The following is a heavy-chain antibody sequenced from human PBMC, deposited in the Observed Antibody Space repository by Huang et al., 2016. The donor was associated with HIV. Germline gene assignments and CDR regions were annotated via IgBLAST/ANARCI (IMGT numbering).Heavy chain of an antibody. CDR2: IDPGDSDT. CDR1: GDSVNTYW. D-gene: IGHD6-13*01. V-gene: IGHV5-51*01. CDR3: ARKFSSTWYRAFDL. J-gene: IGHJ3*01. Sequence: EVQLVQSGAEVKKPGESLKISCQGYGDSVNTYWIAWVRQMPGKGPEWMGIIDPGDSDTRYSPSFQSQVNISADKSIDTADLQLMSLKASDTAMYYCARKFSSTWYRAFDLWGQGTMVTVSS.